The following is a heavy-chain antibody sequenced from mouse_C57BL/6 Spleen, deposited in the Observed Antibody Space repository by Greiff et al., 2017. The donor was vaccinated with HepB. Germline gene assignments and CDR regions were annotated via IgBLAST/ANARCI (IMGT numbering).Heavy chain of an antibody. J-gene: IGHJ1*03. Sequence: EVKLMESGGGLVQPGGSLKLSCAASGFTFSDYYMYWVRQTPEKRLEWVAYISNGGGSTYYPDTVKGRFTISRDNAKNTQYLQMSRLKSEDTAMYYCARPYSNYWYFDVWGTGTTVTVSS. CDR3: ARPYSNYWYFDV. CDR1: GFTFSDYY. V-gene: IGHV5-12*01. D-gene: IGHD2-5*01. CDR2: ISNGGGST.